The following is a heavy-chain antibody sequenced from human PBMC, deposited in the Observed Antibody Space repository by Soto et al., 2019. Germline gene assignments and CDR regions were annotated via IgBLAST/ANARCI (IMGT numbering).Heavy chain of an antibody. D-gene: IGHD3-3*01. CDR1: GFTFDDYA. CDR3: SLGGLRFFHGMAV. J-gene: IGHJ6*02. CDR2: ISWNSGSI. V-gene: IGHV3-9*01. Sequence: PGGSLRLSCAASGFTFDDYAMHWVRQAPGKGLEWVSGISWNSGSIGYADSVKGRFTISRDNAKNSLYLQMNSLRAEDTALYYCSLGGLRFFHGMAVWGQGTTVTVSS.